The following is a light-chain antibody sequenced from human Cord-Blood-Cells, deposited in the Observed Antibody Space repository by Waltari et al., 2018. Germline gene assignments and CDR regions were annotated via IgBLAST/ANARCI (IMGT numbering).Light chain of an antibody. CDR1: RSHVGGYNY. V-gene: IGLV2-14*01. J-gene: IGLJ2*01. Sequence: QSALTQPASVSRSPGQSITISCTVTRSHVGGYNYVSWYQQHPGKAPKLMIYDVSNRPSGVSNRFSGSKSGNTASLTISGLQAEDEADYYCSSYTSSSTLVFGGGTKLTVL. CDR2: DVS. CDR3: SSYTSSSTLV.